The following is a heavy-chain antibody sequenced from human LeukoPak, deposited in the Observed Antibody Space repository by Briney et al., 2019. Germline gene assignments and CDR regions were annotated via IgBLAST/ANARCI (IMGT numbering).Heavy chain of an antibody. CDR3: AKRKKYSGSYSEGY. D-gene: IGHD1-26*01. CDR2: ISGSGGST. J-gene: IGHJ4*02. Sequence: GGSLRLSCAASGFTFSSYAMSWVRQAPGKGLEWVSAISGSGGSTYYADSVKGRFTISRDNSKNTLYLQMNSLRAEDTAVYYCAKRKKYSGSYSEGYWGQGTLVTVSS. V-gene: IGHV3-23*01. CDR1: GFTFSSYA.